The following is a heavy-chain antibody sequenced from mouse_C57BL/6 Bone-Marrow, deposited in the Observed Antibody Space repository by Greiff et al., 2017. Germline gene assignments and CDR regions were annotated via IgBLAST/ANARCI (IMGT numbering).Heavy chain of an antibody. Sequence: QVQLKESGPGLVQPSQSLSITCTVSGFSLTSYGVHWVRQSPGKGLEWLGVIWRGGSTDYNAAFMSRLSITKYNSKSQVFFKMNSLQADETAIYYCAKNYYGPNWYFDVWGTGTTVTVSS. CDR3: AKNYYGPNWYFDV. D-gene: IGHD1-1*01. CDR1: GFSLTSYG. V-gene: IGHV2-5*01. J-gene: IGHJ1*03. CDR2: IWRGGST.